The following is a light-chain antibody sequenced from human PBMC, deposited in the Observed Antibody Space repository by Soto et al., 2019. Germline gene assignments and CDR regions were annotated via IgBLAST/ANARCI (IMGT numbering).Light chain of an antibody. J-gene: IGKJ1*01. CDR2: GAS. CDR3: QQYNNWLT. Sequence: EIVMTQSPATLSVSPGERATLSCRASQSVSSNLAWYQRKPGQAPRLLIYGASTRATGIPARFSGSGSGTEFTVTISSLQSEDLAVYYCQQYNNWLTFGQGTKV. CDR1: QSVSSN. V-gene: IGKV3-15*01.